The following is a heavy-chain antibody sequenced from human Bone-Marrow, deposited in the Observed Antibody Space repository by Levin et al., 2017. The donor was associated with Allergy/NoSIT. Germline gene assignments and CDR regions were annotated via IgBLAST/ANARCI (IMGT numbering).Heavy chain of an antibody. D-gene: IGHD6-13*01. Sequence: PSETLSLTCSVSGGSVTSGDYYWSWIRKPPGKGLEWIGFIHSSGSTNYIPSLKSRVTMSHAPSKNQLSLSLTSVTAADTAIYVCAGVCAAGGTRLFDYWGQGTRVTVSS. CDR3: AGVCAAGGTRLFDY. CDR2: IHSSGST. CDR1: GGSVTSGDYY. V-gene: IGHV4-61*08. J-gene: IGHJ4*02.